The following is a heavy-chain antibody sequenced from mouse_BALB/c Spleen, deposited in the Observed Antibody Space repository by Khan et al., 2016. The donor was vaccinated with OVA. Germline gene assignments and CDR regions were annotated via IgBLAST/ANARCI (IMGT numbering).Heavy chain of an antibody. D-gene: IGHD2-12*01. J-gene: IGHJ4*01. CDR3: ARGGAAFYRSDGGAMDY. V-gene: IGHV9-4*02. CDR2: INTDSGVP. Sequence: QIQLVQSGPYLMKPGETVRISCKASGYTFTTAGMQWVQKLPGKGLKWIGWINTDSGVPKYAEDFKGRFAFSLETSASTVYLQITNLKNEDTATYFCARGGAAFYRSDGGAMDYWGQGTSVTVSS. CDR1: GYTFTTAG.